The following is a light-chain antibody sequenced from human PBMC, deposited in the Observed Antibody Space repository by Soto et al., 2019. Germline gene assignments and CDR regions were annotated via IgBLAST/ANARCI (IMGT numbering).Light chain of an antibody. CDR2: DAS. J-gene: IGKJ4*01. V-gene: IGKV3-15*01. CDR3: QQYNFWPPLT. CDR1: QSVNSN. Sequence: ELVMTQSPATLSVSPGERATLSCRASQSVNSNLAWYRQKPGQAPRLLISDASTRATGVPARFSGSGSGTEFTLTISSLQSEDSGIYDCQQYNFWPPLTFGGGTKVEIK.